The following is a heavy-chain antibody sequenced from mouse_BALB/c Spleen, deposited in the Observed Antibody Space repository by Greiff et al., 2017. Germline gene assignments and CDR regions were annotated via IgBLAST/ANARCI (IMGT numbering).Heavy chain of an antibody. CDR2: ISSGGSYT. CDR3: AREGSSFTMDY. D-gene: IGHD1-1*01. CDR1: GFTFSSYA. V-gene: IGHV5-9-4*01. Sequence: EVKLMESGGGLVKPGGSLKLSCAASGFTFSSYAMSWVRQSPEKRLEWVAEISSGGSYTYYPDTVTGRFTISRDNAKNTLYLEMSSLRSEDTAMYYCAREGSSFTMDYWGQGTSVTVSS. J-gene: IGHJ4*01.